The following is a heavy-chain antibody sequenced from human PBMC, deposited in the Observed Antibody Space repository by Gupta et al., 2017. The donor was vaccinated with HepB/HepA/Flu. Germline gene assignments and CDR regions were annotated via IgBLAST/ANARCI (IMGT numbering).Heavy chain of an antibody. CDR3: VRNLSENAGLDS. Sequence: EVQLLESGGGLVQPGGSLRLSCAASGFTFSSYGMSWVRQAPGKGLGWVSAISGGGGITYYADSVKGRFTISRDNSKNTLYLQMNSLRAEDTAVYYCVRNLSENAGLDSWGQGTLVTVSS. CDR2: ISGGGGIT. J-gene: IGHJ4*02. CDR1: GFTFSSYG. V-gene: IGHV3-23*01. D-gene: IGHD2-2*01.